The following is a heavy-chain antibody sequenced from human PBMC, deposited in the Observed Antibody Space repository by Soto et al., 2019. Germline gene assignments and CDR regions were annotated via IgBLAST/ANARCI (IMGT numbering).Heavy chain of an antibody. CDR1: GFSLTTSGVG. V-gene: IGHV2-5*02. J-gene: IGHJ4*02. Sequence: QITLNESGPTQVKPRQTLTLTCTFSGFSLTTSGVGVGWIRQSPGTAPEWLALIYWDDDKRYSPSLKSRPTITNDTSKNQVVLTMADLDPADTATYYCAHRVLRTVFGLVTTTAIYFDFWGQGTPVSFSS. CDR2: IYWDDDK. CDR3: AHRVLRTVFGLVTTTAIYFDF. D-gene: IGHD3-3*01.